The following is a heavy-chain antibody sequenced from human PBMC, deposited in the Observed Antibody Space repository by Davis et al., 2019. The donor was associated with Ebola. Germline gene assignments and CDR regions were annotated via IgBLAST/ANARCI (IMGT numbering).Heavy chain of an antibody. J-gene: IGHJ3*02. V-gene: IGHV3-7*03. CDR2: IKQDGSDK. CDR3: AREAIVRSTDDAFDI. D-gene: IGHD1-26*01. Sequence: GESLKISCAASGFTFSSYYMSWVRQAPGKGLEWVANIKQDGSDKYYVDSVNGRFTISRDNAKNSLYLQMNSLRAEDTAVYYCAREAIVRSTDDAFDIWGQGTMVTVSS. CDR1: GFTFSSYY.